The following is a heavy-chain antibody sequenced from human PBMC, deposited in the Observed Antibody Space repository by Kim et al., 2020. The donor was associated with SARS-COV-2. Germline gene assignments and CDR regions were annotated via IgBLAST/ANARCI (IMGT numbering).Heavy chain of an antibody. CDR2: INPDTGGT. V-gene: IGHV1-2*06. J-gene: IGHJ5*02. Sequence: ASVKVSCKASGHTFIRYYMNWMRQAPGQGLEWMGRINPDTGGTSNAQKFQGRVTMTRDASTNTAYMEVTNLRSDDTAVDYCARAPAAATSWFDPWGQGTL. D-gene: IGHD2-15*01. CDR3: ARAPAAATSWFDP. CDR1: GHTFIRYY.